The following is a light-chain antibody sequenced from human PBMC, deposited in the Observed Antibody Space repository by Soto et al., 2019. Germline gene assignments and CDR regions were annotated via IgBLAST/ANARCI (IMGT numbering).Light chain of an antibody. Sequence: DIQMTQSPSTLSASVGDRVTITCRASQSIISYLAWYQQKPGKAPKLLIYKASSLEGGVPSRFSGSGSETEFTLNISSLQPDDFATYYCQQYNSYPLTFGGGTKVEIK. J-gene: IGKJ4*01. CDR2: KAS. V-gene: IGKV1-5*03. CDR3: QQYNSYPLT. CDR1: QSIISY.